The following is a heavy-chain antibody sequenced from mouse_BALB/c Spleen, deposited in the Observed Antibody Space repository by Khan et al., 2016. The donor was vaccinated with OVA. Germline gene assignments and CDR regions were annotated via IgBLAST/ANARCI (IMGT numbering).Heavy chain of an antibody. CDR2: INPSNGYT. J-gene: IGHJ3*01. D-gene: IGHD2-14*01. CDR1: GYTFTTYT. Sequence: QVQLKQSGAELARPGASVKMSCKASGYTFTTYTMHWVKQRPGQGLEWIGYINPSNGYTNYNQKFKDKSTLTADKSSSTAYMQLSSLTSDYSAVYCCAREGAYYRSDGWFSNWGQGTLVTVAA. V-gene: IGHV1-4*01. CDR3: AREGAYYRSDGWFSN.